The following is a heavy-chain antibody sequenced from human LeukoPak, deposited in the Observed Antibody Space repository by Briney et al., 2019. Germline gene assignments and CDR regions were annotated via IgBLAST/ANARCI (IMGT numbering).Heavy chain of an antibody. V-gene: IGHV5-51*01. D-gene: IGHD4-17*01. CDR3: AREGDYGDYA. Sequence: RGESLKISCKGSGYSFTSYWIAWVRQMPGKGLEWMGIIYPGDSDTRYGPSFQGQVTISADKSINTAYLQWSSLKASDTAMHYCAREGDYGDYAWGQGTLVTVSS. CDR2: IYPGDSDT. CDR1: GYSFTSYW. J-gene: IGHJ5*02.